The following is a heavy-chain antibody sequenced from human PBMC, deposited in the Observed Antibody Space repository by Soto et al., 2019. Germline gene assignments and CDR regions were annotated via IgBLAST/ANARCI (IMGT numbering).Heavy chain of an antibody. CDR3: AREGGRYYGDYRGADY. J-gene: IGHJ4*02. V-gene: IGHV1-18*01. Sequence: QVQLVQSGAEVKKPGASVKVSCKASGYTFTSYGISWVLQAPGQGLEWMGWISAYNGNTNYAQKLQGRVTMTTDTSTSTDYMELRSLRSDDTAVYYCAREGGRYYGDYRGADYWGQGTLVTVSS. CDR1: GYTFTSYG. D-gene: IGHD4-17*01. CDR2: ISAYNGNT.